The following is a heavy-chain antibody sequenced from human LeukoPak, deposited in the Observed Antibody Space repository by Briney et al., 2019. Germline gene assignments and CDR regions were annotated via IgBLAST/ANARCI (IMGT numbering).Heavy chain of an antibody. CDR2: ISYSGKS. Sequence: SETLSLTCTVSGGSMTNYYWGFIRQPPGKGLEWIAYISYSGKSNYNPSLRSRVTMSVDMSKNQFSLKLTSVTAADTAVYYCVRVGRSLHWNPDFWGLGTLVTVSS. D-gene: IGHD1-1*01. J-gene: IGHJ4*02. CDR3: VRVGRSLHWNPDF. V-gene: IGHV4-59*01. CDR1: GGSMTNYY.